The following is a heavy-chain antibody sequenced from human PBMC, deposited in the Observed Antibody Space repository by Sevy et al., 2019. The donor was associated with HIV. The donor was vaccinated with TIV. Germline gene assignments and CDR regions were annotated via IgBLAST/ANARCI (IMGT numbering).Heavy chain of an antibody. CDR1: GGSISSGGYS. Sequence: TLSLTCAVSGGSISSGGYSWSSIRQPPGKGLEWIGYIYHSGSTYYNPSLKSRVTISVDRSKNQFSLKLSSVTAADTAVYYYARMVRGALDYWGQGTLVTVSS. J-gene: IGHJ4*02. V-gene: IGHV4-30-2*01. D-gene: IGHD3-10*01. CDR2: IYHSGST. CDR3: ARMVRGALDY.